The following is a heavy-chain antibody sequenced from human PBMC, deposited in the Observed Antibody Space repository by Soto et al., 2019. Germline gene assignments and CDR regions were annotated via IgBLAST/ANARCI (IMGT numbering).Heavy chain of an antibody. D-gene: IGHD1-1*01. V-gene: IGHV5-51*01. Sequence: GESLKISCKGPGYSFTSYWIGWVRQMPGKGLEWMGIIYPGDSDTRYSPSFQGQVTISADKSISTAYLQWSSLKASDTAMYYCASSTTGTKAPTDAFDIWGQGTMVPSPQ. CDR3: ASSTTGTKAPTDAFDI. CDR1: GYSFTSYW. CDR2: IYPGDSDT. J-gene: IGHJ3*02.